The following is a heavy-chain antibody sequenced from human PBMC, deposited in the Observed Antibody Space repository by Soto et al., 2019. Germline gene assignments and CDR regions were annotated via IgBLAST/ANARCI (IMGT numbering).Heavy chain of an antibody. CDR1: GFTFSSYG. J-gene: IGHJ4*02. CDR3: AKYLRAVAGNRPTLRPCDY. V-gene: IGHV3-30*18. CDR2: ISYDGSNK. Sequence: GGSLRLSCAASGFTFSSYGMHWVRQAPGKGLEWVAVISYDGSNKYYADSVKGRFTISRDNSKNTLYLQMNSLRAEDTAVYYCAKYLRAVAGNRPTLRPCDYWGQGTLVTVSS. D-gene: IGHD6-19*01.